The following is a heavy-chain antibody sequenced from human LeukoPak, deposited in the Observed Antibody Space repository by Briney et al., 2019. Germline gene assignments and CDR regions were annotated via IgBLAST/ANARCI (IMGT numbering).Heavy chain of an antibody. V-gene: IGHV4-38-2*02. J-gene: IGHJ4*02. CDR1: GYSISSGYY. CDR2: ISRSGSV. CDR3: ARVRRTAAGSFDY. D-gene: IGHD6-13*01. Sequence: SETLSLTCTVSGYSISSGYYWGWIRQPPGKGLDWIGSISRSGSVYYNPSLKSRVTISVDTSKNQFSLKLSSVTAADTAVYYCARVRRTAAGSFDYWGQGTLVTVSS.